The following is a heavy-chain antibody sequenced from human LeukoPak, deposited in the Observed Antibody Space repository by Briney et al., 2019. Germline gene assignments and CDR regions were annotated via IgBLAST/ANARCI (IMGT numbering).Heavy chain of an antibody. V-gene: IGHV4-39*07. CDR2: IYYSGST. J-gene: IGHJ4*02. CDR3: AGDLRRYGGNSKNDY. D-gene: IGHD4-23*01. CDR1: GGSISSSSYY. Sequence: SETLSLTCTVSGGSISSSSYYWGWIRQPPGKGLEWIGSIYYSGSTYYNPSLKSRATISVDTSKNQFSLKLSSVTAADTAVYYCAGDLRRYGGNSKNDYWGQGTLVTVSS.